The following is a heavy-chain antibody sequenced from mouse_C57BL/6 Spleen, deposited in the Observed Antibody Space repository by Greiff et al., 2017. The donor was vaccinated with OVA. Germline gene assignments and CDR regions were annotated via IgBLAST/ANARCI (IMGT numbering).Heavy chain of an antibody. Sequence: EVHLVESGGGLVKPGGSLKLSCAASGFTFSSYAMSWVRQTPEKRLEWVATISDGGSYTYYPDNVKGRFTISRDNAKNNLYLQMSHLKSEDTAMYYCARDTPTGASDYWGQGTTLTVSS. J-gene: IGHJ2*01. CDR2: ISDGGSYT. V-gene: IGHV5-4*01. D-gene: IGHD4-1*02. CDR3: ARDTPTGASDY. CDR1: GFTFSSYA.